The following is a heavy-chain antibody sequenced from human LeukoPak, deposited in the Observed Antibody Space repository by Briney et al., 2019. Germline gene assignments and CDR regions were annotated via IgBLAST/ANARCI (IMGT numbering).Heavy chain of an antibody. D-gene: IGHD3-22*01. Sequence: PSETLSLTCTVSGASISNSFYFWGWVRQPPGTGLEWIGHIRYSGSADYNPSLKSRVAVSADPSKTQFSLKLTSVTAADTAVYYCATRGDYSDTSGNSYDALDIWGQGTMVTVSS. V-gene: IGHV4-39*07. CDR3: ATRGDYSDTSGNSYDALDI. CDR1: GASISNSFYF. CDR2: IRYSGSA. J-gene: IGHJ3*02.